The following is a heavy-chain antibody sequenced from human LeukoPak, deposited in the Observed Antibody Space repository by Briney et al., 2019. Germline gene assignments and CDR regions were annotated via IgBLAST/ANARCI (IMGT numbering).Heavy chain of an antibody. J-gene: IGHJ4*02. V-gene: IGHV3-74*01. CDR3: AKRRRYYYDSSGYPGYYFDY. D-gene: IGHD3-22*01. Sequence: QPGASLRLSCAASGLTLSSYWMHWVRQAPGKELVWVSHINTDGTATTYADSVKGRFTISRDNSKNTLYLQMNSLRAEDTAVYYCAKRRRYYYDSSGYPGYYFDYWGQGTLVTVSS. CDR2: INTDGTAT. CDR1: GLTLSSYW.